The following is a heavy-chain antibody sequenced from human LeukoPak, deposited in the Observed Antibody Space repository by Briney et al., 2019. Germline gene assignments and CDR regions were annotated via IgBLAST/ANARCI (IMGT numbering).Heavy chain of an antibody. D-gene: IGHD3-10*01. V-gene: IGHV3-15*01. J-gene: IGHJ4*02. CDR2: IKSKTDGGTT. Sequence: GGSLRLSCAASGFTFSSYAMSWVRQAPGKGLEWVGRIKSKTDGGTTDYAAPVKGRFTISRDDSKNTLYLQMNSLKTEDTAVYYCAGMVRGVTFDYWGQGTPVTVSS. CDR3: AGMVRGVTFDY. CDR1: GFTFSSYA.